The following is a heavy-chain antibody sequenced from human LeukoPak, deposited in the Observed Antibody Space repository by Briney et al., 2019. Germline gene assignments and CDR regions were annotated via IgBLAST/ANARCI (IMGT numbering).Heavy chain of an antibody. V-gene: IGHV4-39*02. J-gene: IGHJ4*02. CDR1: GGSISSGSYY. CDR3: AREAEEIDY. D-gene: IGHD6-13*01. Sequence: SETLSLTCTVSGGSISSGSYYWGWIRQPPGKGLEWIGSIYYSGSTYYNPSLKSRVTISVDTSKNQFSLKLSSVTAADTAVYYCAREAEEIDYWGQGTLVTVSS. CDR2: IYYSGST.